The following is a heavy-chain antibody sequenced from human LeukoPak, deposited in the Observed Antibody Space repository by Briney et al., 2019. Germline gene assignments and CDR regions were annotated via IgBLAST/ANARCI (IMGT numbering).Heavy chain of an antibody. CDR2: INSDMSST. V-gene: IGHV3-74*01. Sequence: PGGSLRLSCAASGFTFSNHWMHWVRQAPGKGLVWVSRINSDMSSTNYADSVKGRFTISRDNAKNTLYLQMNSPRAEDTAVYYCARDIAVSGNYFDYWGQGTLVTVSS. CDR3: ARDIAVSGNYFDY. CDR1: GFTFSNHW. D-gene: IGHD6-19*01. J-gene: IGHJ4*02.